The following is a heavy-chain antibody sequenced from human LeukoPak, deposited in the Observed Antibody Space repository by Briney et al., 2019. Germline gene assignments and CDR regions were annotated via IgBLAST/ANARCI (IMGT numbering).Heavy chain of an antibody. D-gene: IGHD3-10*01. Sequence: GGSLRLSCAASGFTFSSYGMHWVRQAPGKVLEWVAFIRYDGSNKYYADSVKGRFTISRDNSKNTLYLQMNSLRAEDTAVYYCAKDGQRRMGISMIRGVRVKAYYFDYWGQGTLVTVSS. V-gene: IGHV3-30*02. CDR3: AKDGQRRMGISMIRGVRVKAYYFDY. CDR2: IRYDGSNK. CDR1: GFTFSSYG. J-gene: IGHJ4*02.